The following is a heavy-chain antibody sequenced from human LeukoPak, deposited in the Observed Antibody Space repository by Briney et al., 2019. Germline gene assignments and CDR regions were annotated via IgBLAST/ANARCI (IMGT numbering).Heavy chain of an antibody. V-gene: IGHV3-30-3*01. D-gene: IGHD3-22*01. CDR1: GFTFSGYA. CDR3: ARDGGAMIVVVKALDY. CDR2: ISYDGSNK. Sequence: GGSLRLSCAASGFTFSGYAIHWVRQAPGKGLEWVAVISYDGSNKYYADSVKGRFTISRDNSKNTLYLQMNSLRAEGTAVYYCARDGGAMIVVVKALDYWGQGTLVTVSS. J-gene: IGHJ4*02.